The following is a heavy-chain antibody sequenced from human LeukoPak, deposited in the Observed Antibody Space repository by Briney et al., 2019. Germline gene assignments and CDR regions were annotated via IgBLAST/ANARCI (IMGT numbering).Heavy chain of an antibody. J-gene: IGHJ4*02. CDR2: XXXXSGDT. CDR3: ARASISTMIRGVYSAAPDY. CDR1: GYTYISYG. Sequence: ASVKVSCKASGYTYISYGINWVRQAPGXGXXXXXXXXXXSGDTNYAQKLQGRVTMTTDTSTNTAYMELRSLRSDDTALYYCARASISTMIRGVYSAAPDYWGQGTLVTVSS. D-gene: IGHD3-10*01. V-gene: IGHV1-18*01.